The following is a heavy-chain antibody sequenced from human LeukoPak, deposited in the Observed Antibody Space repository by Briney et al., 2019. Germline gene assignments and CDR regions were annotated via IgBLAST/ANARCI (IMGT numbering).Heavy chain of an antibody. V-gene: IGHV3-23*01. Sequence: GGSLRLSCAASGFTFSSYAMSWVRQTPGKGLEWVSAISGSGGSTYYADSVKGRFTISRDNSKNTLYLQMNSLRAEDTAVYYCATSERAKYYDFWSGYHGPFDPWGQGTLVTVSS. CDR2: ISGSGGST. CDR3: ATSERAKYYDFWSGYHGPFDP. J-gene: IGHJ5*02. D-gene: IGHD3-3*01. CDR1: GFTFSSYA.